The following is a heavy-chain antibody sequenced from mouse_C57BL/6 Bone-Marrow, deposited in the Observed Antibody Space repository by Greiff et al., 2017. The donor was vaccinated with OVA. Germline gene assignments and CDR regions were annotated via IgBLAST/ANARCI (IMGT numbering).Heavy chain of an antibody. Sequence: EVQRVESGGDLVKPGGSLKLSCAASGFTFSSYGMSWVRQTPDKRLEWVATISSGGSSTSYPDSVKGRVTLSRDKAKNTLYLQMSSLKSEDTAMYYCARHVGDYVKDYWGQGTTLTVSS. CDR1: GFTFSSYG. J-gene: IGHJ2*01. V-gene: IGHV5-6*01. CDR2: ISSGGSST. CDR3: ARHVGDYVKDY. D-gene: IGHD2-13*01.